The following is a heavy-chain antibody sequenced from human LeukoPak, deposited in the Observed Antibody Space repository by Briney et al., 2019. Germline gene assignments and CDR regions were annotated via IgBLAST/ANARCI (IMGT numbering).Heavy chain of an antibody. CDR3: TTEYYYDSSGYAWFDP. D-gene: IGHD3-22*01. J-gene: IGHJ5*02. V-gene: IGHV3-15*01. Sequence: PGGSLRLSXAASGFTFSNAWMSWVRQAPGKGLEWVGRIKSKTDGGTTDYAAPVKGRFTISRDDSKNTLYLQMNSLKTEDTAVYYCTTEYYYDSSGYAWFDPWGQGTLVTVSS. CDR1: GFTFSNAW. CDR2: IKSKTDGGTT.